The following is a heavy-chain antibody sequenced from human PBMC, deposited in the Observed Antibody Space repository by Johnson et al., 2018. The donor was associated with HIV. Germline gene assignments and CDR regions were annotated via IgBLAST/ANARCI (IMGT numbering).Heavy chain of an antibody. CDR1: GFTFSSYA. CDR2: ISYDGSNK. CDR3: AKSSSATYYGDAFDM. J-gene: IGHJ3*02. Sequence: QVQLVESGGDVVQPGRSLRLSCAASGFTFSSYAMHWVRQAPGKGLEWVAVISYDGSNKYYADSVKGRFTISRDNSKNTLYLQMNSLRAEDTAVYYCAKSSSATYYGDAFDMWGQGTMVTVSS. D-gene: IGHD3-10*01. V-gene: IGHV3-30-3*02.